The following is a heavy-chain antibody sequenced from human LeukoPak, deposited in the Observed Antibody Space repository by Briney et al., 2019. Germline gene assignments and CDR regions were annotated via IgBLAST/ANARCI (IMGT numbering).Heavy chain of an antibody. CDR2: IYYSGST. J-gene: IGHJ4*02. CDR1: GGSISSDY. D-gene: IGHD1-7*01. V-gene: IGHV4-59*01. Sequence: SETLSLTCTVSGGSISSDYWSWIRQPPGKGLECIGYIYYSGSTNYNPSLKSRVTISVDTSKNQFSLKLSSVTAADTAVYYCARNYDYWGQGTLVTVSS. CDR3: ARNYDY.